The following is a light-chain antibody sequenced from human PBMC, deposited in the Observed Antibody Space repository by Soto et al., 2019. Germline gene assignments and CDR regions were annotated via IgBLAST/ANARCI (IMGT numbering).Light chain of an antibody. CDR3: PSYTTASTYG. V-gene: IGLV2-14*01. Sequence: QSVLTQPASVSGSPGPAITITCTGTSSDVGGYDYLSWYQQHPGKATKSLIYVVSNRPSGVSHRFSGSKSGNTTALTTSGLHAEGEADYYCPSYTTASTYGFGAETKVTVL. CDR2: VVS. J-gene: IGLJ1*01. CDR1: SSDVGGYDY.